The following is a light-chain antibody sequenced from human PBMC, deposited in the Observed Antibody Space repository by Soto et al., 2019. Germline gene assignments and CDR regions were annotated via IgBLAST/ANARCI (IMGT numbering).Light chain of an antibody. J-gene: IGKJ4*01. CDR2: GAS. CDR3: QQYSNWPPVLT. Sequence: EIVMTQSPATLSVSPGERATLSCRASQSVSNDLAWYQQKPGQAPRLLIYGASTRATDIPARFSGSGSGTEFTLTISSLQSEDFAVYYSQQYSNWPPVLTFGGGTKVAIK. CDR1: QSVSND. V-gene: IGKV3-15*01.